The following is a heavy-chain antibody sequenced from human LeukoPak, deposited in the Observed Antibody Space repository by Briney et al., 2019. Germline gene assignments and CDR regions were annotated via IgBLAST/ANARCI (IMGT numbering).Heavy chain of an antibody. CDR3: ARASMYYSGSGRAGPADVLDI. V-gene: IGHV3-13*04. J-gene: IGHJ3*02. CDR1: GFTFSLFD. D-gene: IGHD3-10*01. Sequence: GGPLRFSCAASGFTFSLFDMHWVRQATGKGLKWVSAIGTLDDTLYAGSVKSRFTISRENAKSSLYLQMNSLVAGDTAVYYCARASMYYSGSGRAGPADVLDIWGQGTMVTVSS. CDR2: IGTLDDT.